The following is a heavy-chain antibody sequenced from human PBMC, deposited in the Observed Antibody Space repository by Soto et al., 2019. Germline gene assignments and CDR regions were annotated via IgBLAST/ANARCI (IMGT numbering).Heavy chain of an antibody. CDR1: GGSISSGGYY. CDR3: ARGGAYCGGDCYSSWFDP. D-gene: IGHD2-21*02. Sequence: SETLSLTCTVSGGSISSGGYYWSWIRQHPGKGLEWIGYIYYSGSTYYNPSLKSRVTISVDTSKNQFSLKLSSVTAADTAVYYCARGGAYCGGDCYSSWFDPWGQGTLVTVSS. V-gene: IGHV4-31*03. J-gene: IGHJ5*02. CDR2: IYYSGST.